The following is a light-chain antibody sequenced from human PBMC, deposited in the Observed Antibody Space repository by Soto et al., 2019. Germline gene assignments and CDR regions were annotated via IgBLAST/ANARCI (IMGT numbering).Light chain of an antibody. V-gene: IGKV3-11*01. CDR1: QTVDSY. J-gene: IGKJ3*01. CDR2: DTS. Sequence: LTQSPAILSLSPGEKATLSCTASQTVDSYMAWYQQRPGQPPRLLIHDTSHRASGVPARFRGSGSGTDITLTITSLEPEDFAVYFCQQRRNWVSFGPGTRV. CDR3: QQRRNWVS.